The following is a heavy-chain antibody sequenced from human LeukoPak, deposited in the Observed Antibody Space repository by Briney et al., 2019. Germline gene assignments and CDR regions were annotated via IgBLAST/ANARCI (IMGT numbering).Heavy chain of an antibody. CDR1: GYTFTSYD. V-gene: IGHV1-8*01. CDR2: MNPNSGNT. J-gene: IGHJ6*03. D-gene: IGHD3-3*01. Sequence: GASVKVSCKASGYTFTSYDINWVRQATEQGLEWMGWMNPNSGNTGYAQKFQGRVTMTRNTSISTAYMELSSLRSEDTAVYYCARGLVPVRFLERRAVYYMDVWGKGTTVTVSS. CDR3: ARGLVPVRFLERRAVYYMDV.